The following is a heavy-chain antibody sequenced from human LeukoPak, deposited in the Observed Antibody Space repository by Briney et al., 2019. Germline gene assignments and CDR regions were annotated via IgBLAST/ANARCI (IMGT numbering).Heavy chain of an antibody. CDR1: GDSISNYY. CDR2: IYTSGST. D-gene: IGHD3-10*01. V-gene: IGHV4-4*07. Sequence: TPSETLSLTCTVSGDSISNYYWSWIRQPAGKRLEWIGRIYTSGSTNYNPSLKSRVTMSVDTSKNQFSLKLSSVTAADTPVYYCARVSLVRGAPDYYFDYWGQGTLVTVSS. CDR3: ARVSLVRGAPDYYFDY. J-gene: IGHJ4*02.